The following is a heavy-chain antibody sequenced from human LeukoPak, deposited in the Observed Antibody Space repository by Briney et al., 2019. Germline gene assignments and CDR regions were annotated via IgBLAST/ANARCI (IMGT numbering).Heavy chain of an antibody. CDR3: ARVLGDCA. CDR1: GGSISSSSYY. CDR2: IYYSGST. D-gene: IGHD3-16*01. J-gene: IGHJ5*02. V-gene: IGHV4-39*07. Sequence: PSETLSLTCTVSGGSISSSSYYWGWIRQPPGKGLEWIGSIYYSGSTYYNPSLKSRVTISVDTSKNQFSLKLSSVTAADTAVYYCARVLGDCAWGQGTLVTVSS.